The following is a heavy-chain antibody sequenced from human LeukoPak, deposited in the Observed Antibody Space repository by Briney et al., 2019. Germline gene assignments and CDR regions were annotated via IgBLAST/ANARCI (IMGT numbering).Heavy chain of an antibody. D-gene: IGHD3-10*01. CDR3: ARGHVKGLLWFGESKGDWFDP. J-gene: IGHJ5*02. CDR2: INPNSGGT. CDR1: GYTFTGYY. V-gene: IGHV1-2*02. Sequence: ASVKVSCKASGYTFTGYYMHWVRQAPGQGLEWMGWINPNSGGTNYAQKFQGRVTMTRDTSISTAYMGLSRLRSDDTAVYYCARGHVKGLLWFGESKGDWFDPWGQGTLVTVSS.